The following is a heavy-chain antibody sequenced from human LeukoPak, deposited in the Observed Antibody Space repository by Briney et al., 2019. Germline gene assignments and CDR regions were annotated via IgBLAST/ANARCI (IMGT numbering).Heavy chain of an antibody. J-gene: IGHJ4*02. CDR2: IYYNGRT. CDR1: GGSISSYY. CDR3: ARWYCSRGTCYYLDY. V-gene: IGHV4-59*01. Sequence: PSETLSLTCAVSGGSISSYYWSWIRQPPGRGLEYIGHIYYNGRTDYNPSLKSRVTISVDTSRNQFSLKLNSVTAADTAVYFCARWYCSRGTCYYLDYWGQGTLVTVSS. D-gene: IGHD2-2*01.